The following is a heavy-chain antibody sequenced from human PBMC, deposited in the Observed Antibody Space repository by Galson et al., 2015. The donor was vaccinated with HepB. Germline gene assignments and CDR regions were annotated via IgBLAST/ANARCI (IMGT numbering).Heavy chain of an antibody. J-gene: IGHJ6*02. CDR3: ARPSSSYGSGSKPHINYYYYGMDV. D-gene: IGHD3-10*01. CDR1: GGTFSSYA. V-gene: IGHV1-69*06. CDR2: IIPIFGTA. Sequence: SVKVSCKASGGTFSSYAISWVRQAPGQGLEWMGGIIPIFGTANYAQKFQGRVTITADKSTSTAYMELSSLRSEDTAVYYCARPSSSYGSGSKPHINYYYYGMDVWGQGTTVTVSS.